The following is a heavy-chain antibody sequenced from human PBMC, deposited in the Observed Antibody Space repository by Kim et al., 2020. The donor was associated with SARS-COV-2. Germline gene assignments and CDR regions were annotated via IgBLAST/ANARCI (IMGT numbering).Heavy chain of an antibody. V-gene: IGHV3-9*01. J-gene: IGHJ4*02. CDR3: AKGDRASKYYVDY. D-gene: IGHD3-22*01. Sequence: YADSVKGRFTSSRDNAKNSLYLQMNSLRAEDTALYYCAKGDRASKYYVDYWGQGTLVTVSS.